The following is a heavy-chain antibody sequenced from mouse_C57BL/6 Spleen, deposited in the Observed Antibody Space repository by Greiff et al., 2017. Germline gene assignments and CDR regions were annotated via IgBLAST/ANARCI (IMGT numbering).Heavy chain of an antibody. Sequence: DVKLQESGEGLVKPGGSLKLSCAASGFTFSSYAMSWVRQTPEKRLEWVAYISSGGDYIYYADTVKGRFTISRDNARNTLYLQMSSLKSEDTAMYYCTRGDFDYWGQGTTLTVSS. CDR3: TRGDFDY. J-gene: IGHJ2*01. CDR1: GFTFSSYA. CDR2: ISSGGDYI. V-gene: IGHV5-9-1*02.